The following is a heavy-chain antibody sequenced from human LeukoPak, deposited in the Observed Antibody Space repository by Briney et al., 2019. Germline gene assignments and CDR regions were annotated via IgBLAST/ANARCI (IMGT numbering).Heavy chain of an antibody. CDR3: AELGITMIGGV. Sequence: GGSLRLSCAASEFSVGSNYMTWVRQAPGRGLEWVSYISSSGSTIYYADSVKGRFTISRDNAKNSLYLQMNSLRAEDTAVYYCAELGITMIGGVWGKGTTVTISS. J-gene: IGHJ6*04. CDR1: EFSVGSNY. V-gene: IGHV3-48*03. CDR2: ISSSGSTI. D-gene: IGHD3-10*02.